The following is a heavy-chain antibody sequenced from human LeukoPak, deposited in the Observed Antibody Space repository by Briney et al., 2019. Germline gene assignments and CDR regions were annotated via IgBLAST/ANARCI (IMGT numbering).Heavy chain of an antibody. Sequence: PGGSLRLSCAASGFTVSNNYMSWVRQAPGKGLEWVSIIFIGGSTYYADSVKGRFTISRDNSKNTLNLQMNSLRAEDTAVYYCAAHVKDRSGYLGAFDIWGQGTMVTVSS. CDR2: IFIGGST. D-gene: IGHD3-22*01. V-gene: IGHV3-66*01. J-gene: IGHJ3*02. CDR3: AAHVKDRSGYLGAFDI. CDR1: GFTVSNNY.